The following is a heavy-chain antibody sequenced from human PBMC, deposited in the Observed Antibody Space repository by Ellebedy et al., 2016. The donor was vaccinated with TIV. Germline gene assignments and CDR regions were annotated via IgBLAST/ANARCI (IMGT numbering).Heavy chain of an antibody. CDR1: GFTVGNNY. J-gene: IGHJ4*02. Sequence: GGSLRLSCAVSGFTVGNNYMSWARQAPGKGLEWVSVMYSGGDTFYIDSVKGRFTISRDSFQNTLYLQMDSLRVDDTATYYCARDPPGIASSGPYRWGQGTRVTVSA. V-gene: IGHV3-53*01. CDR3: ARDPPGIASSGPYR. D-gene: IGHD6-13*01. CDR2: MYSGGDT.